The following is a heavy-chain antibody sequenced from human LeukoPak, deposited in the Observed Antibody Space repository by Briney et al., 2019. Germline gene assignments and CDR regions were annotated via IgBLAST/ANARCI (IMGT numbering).Heavy chain of an antibody. D-gene: IGHD5-18*01. V-gene: IGHV3-33*01. CDR3: ARADSYGYLGYYYYGMDV. CDR1: GFTFSSYG. CDR2: IWYDGSNK. Sequence: PGGSLRLSCAASGFTFSSYGMHWVRQAPGKGLEWVAVIWYDGSNKYYADSVKGRFTISRDNSKNTLYLQMNSLGAEDTAVYYCARADSYGYLGYYYYGMDVWGQGTTVTVSS. J-gene: IGHJ6*02.